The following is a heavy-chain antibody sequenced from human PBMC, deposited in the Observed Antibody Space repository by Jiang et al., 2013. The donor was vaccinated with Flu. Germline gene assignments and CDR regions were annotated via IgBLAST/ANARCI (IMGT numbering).Heavy chain of an antibody. V-gene: IGHV4-59*01. CDR2: VHSSGDT. Sequence: PGLVKPSETLSLTCTVSGGSITTYYWSWLRQPPGERLEWIGYVHSSGDTNYNPSLKSRVTMSMDTSKNQFSLNLDSVTAADTAIYYCARYPRDGKFYLDYWGQGALVTVSS. D-gene: IGHD1-26*01. CDR1: GGSITTYY. CDR3: ARYPRDGKFYLDY. J-gene: IGHJ4*02.